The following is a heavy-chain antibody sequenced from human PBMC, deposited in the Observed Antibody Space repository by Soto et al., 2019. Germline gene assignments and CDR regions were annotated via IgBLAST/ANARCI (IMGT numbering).Heavy chain of an antibody. J-gene: IGHJ6*02. CDR1: GGSISSSSYY. V-gene: IGHV4-39*01. Sequence: SETLSLTCTVPGGSISSSSYYWGWIRQPPGKGLEWIGSIYYSGSTYYNPSLKSRVTISVDTSKNQFSLKLSSVTAADTAVYYCAQSRDSWFGDLYYYYYGMDVWGQGTTVTVSS. CDR3: AQSRDSWFGDLYYYYYGMDV. CDR2: IYYSGST. D-gene: IGHD3-10*01.